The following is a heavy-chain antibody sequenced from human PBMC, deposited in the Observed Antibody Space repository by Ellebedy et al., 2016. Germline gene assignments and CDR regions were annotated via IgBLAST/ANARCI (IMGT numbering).Heavy chain of an antibody. J-gene: IGHJ3*02. CDR1: GYTFTSYD. CDR3: ARDLSNRNAFDI. D-gene: IGHD1-14*01. V-gene: IGHV1-8*01. Sequence: ASVKVSXKASGYTFTSYDINWVRQATGQGLEWMGWMNPNSGNTGYAQKFQGRVTMTRNTSISTAYMELSSLRSEDTAVYYCARDLSNRNAFDIWGQGTMVTVSS. CDR2: MNPNSGNT.